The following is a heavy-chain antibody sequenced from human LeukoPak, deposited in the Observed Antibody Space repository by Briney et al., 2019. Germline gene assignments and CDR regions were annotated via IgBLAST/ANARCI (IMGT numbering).Heavy chain of an antibody. V-gene: IGHV1-69*01. D-gene: IGHD3-10*01. CDR2: IIPIFGTA. Sequence: ASVKVSCKASGGTFSIYAISWVRHAPGQGLEWMGGIIPIFGTANYAQKFQGRVTITADESTSTAYMELSSLRSEDTAAYYCARAGSGSGSYANYWGQGTLVSVSS. J-gene: IGHJ4*02. CDR1: GGTFSIYA. CDR3: ARAGSGSGSYANY.